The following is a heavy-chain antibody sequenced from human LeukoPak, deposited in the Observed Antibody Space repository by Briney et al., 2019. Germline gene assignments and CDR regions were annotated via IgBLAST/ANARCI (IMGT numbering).Heavy chain of an antibody. Sequence: ASVKVSCKAPGGTFSSYAISWVRQAPGQGLEWMGWISAYNGNTNYAQKLQGRVTMTTDTSTSTAYMELRSLRSDDTAVYYCARPYYDSSAPPYDYWGQGTLVTVSS. CDR1: GGTFSSYA. CDR3: ARPYYDSSAPPYDY. D-gene: IGHD3-22*01. CDR2: ISAYNGNT. V-gene: IGHV1-18*01. J-gene: IGHJ4*02.